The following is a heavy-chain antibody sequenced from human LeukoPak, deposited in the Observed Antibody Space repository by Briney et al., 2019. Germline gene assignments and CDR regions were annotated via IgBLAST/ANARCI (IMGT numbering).Heavy chain of an antibody. CDR2: ISYEGGNK. CDR3: AKDQNYYDSSGSRFVY. V-gene: IGHV3-30*04. J-gene: IGHJ4*02. Sequence: PGGSLRLSCAASGFTFSSFAMHGVRQAPGKGLEWVASISYEGGNKHFADSVKGRFTISRDNSKRTMDLQMSSLRAEDTAVYYCAKDQNYYDSSGSRFVYWGQGTLVTVSS. CDR1: GFTFSSFA. D-gene: IGHD3-22*01.